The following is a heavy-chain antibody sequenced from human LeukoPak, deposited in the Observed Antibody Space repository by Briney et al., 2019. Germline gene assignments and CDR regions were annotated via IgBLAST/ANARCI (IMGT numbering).Heavy chain of an antibody. D-gene: IGHD3-10*01. Sequence: SETLSLTCTVSGDSISSSSYYWSWIRQPAGKGLEWIGRIYTSGSTNYNPSLKSRVTISVDTSKNQFSLKLSSVTAADTAVYYCARDRVVRVKAGLDYYYGMDVWGQGTTVTVSS. J-gene: IGHJ6*02. CDR2: IYTSGST. CDR1: GDSISSSSYY. CDR3: ARDRVVRVKAGLDYYYGMDV. V-gene: IGHV4-61*02.